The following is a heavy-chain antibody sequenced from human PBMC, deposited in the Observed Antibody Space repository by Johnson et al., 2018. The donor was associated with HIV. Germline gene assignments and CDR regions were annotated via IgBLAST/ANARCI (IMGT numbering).Heavy chain of an antibody. Sequence: VQLVESGGGLVQPGGSLRLSCVASGLTVSSNYMSWVRQAPGGGLECVSVIYSGTNTYYADSVKGRFTISRDNSTNTLYLQMGSLRAEEMAVYYCARDRAWRGYYDSRGDTWADAFDIWGQGTMVTVSS. J-gene: IGHJ3*02. D-gene: IGHD3-22*01. V-gene: IGHV3-66*02. CDR2: IYSGTNT. CDR1: GLTVSSNY. CDR3: ARDRAWRGYYDSRGDTWADAFDI.